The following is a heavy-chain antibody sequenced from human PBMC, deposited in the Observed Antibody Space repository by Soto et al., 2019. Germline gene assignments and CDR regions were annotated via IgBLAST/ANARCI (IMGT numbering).Heavy chain of an antibody. CDR3: ARARDPLYSSALNGVDV. CDR1: GYSFTSYW. J-gene: IGHJ6*02. Sequence: GAPLNISCRGSGYSFTSYWIGWVRQMPGKGLEWMGIIYPGDSDTRYSPSFQGQVTISADKSISTAYMELSRLKFDDTAIYYCARARDPLYSSALNGVDVWGQGTTVTVSS. D-gene: IGHD6-25*01. V-gene: IGHV5-51*01. CDR2: IYPGDSDT.